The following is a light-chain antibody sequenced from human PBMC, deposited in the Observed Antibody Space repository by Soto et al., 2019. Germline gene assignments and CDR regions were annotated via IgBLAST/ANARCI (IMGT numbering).Light chain of an antibody. CDR1: SSDVGGYNS. Sequence: QSALTQPASVSGSPGQSITISCTGTSSDVGGYNSVSWYQQHPGKAPKLMIYEVSARPSGVSNRFSGSKSGNTASLTISGLQAEDEADYYCSSYTSSDTVVFGGGTKVTVL. CDR3: SSYTSSDTVV. J-gene: IGLJ2*01. V-gene: IGLV2-14*01. CDR2: EVS.